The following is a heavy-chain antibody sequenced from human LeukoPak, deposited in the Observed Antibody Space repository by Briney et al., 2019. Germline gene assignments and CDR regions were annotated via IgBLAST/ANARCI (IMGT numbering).Heavy chain of an antibody. CDR1: GGSISSGDYY. J-gene: IGHJ3*02. D-gene: IGHD6-13*01. CDR2: IYYSGST. Sequence: SETLSLTCTVSGGSISSGDYYWSWIRQPPGKGLEWIGYIYYSGSTYYNPSLKSRVTISVDTSKNQSSLKLSSVTAADTAVYYCARAQQLVLDGWSDAFDIWGQGTMVTVSS. V-gene: IGHV4-30-4*08. CDR3: ARAQQLVLDGWSDAFDI.